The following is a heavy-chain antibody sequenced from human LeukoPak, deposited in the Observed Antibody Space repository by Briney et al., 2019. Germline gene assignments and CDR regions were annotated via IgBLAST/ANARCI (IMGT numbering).Heavy chain of an antibody. CDR1: GFTVSSNY. CDR2: IYSGGST. CDR3: AKRHSSGWYGVDY. J-gene: IGHJ4*02. Sequence: GGSLRLSCAASGFTVSSNYMSWVRQAPGKGLEWVSVIYSGGSTYYADSVKGRFTISRDNSKNTLYLQMNSLRAEDTAVYYCAKRHSSGWYGVDYWGQGTLVTVSS. V-gene: IGHV3-53*01. D-gene: IGHD6-19*01.